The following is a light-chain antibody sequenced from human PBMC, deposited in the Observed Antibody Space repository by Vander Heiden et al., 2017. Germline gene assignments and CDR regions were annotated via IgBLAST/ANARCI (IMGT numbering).Light chain of an antibody. CDR3: DSRDSIGNHVV. J-gene: IGLJ2*01. CDR2: GNT. CDR1: SLRSYY. V-gene: IGLV3-19*01. Sequence: GLPQYPAVAIALSQPVRITCQVDSLRSYYAGWYQQNPGQAPGLVIYGNTNRPAAIPDRFSGSSSGTTASFTVTGAQAEDEADYYCDSRDSIGNHVVFGGGTKLTVL.